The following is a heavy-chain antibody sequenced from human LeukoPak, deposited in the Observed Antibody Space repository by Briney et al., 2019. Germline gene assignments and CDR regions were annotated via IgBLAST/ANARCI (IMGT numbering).Heavy chain of an antibody. D-gene: IGHD6-6*01. CDR2: INHSGST. V-gene: IGHV4-34*01. CDR3: ARGVSSSDWFDP. CDR1: GGSFSGYY. Sequence: SETLSLTCAVYGGSFSGYYWSWIRQPPGKGLEWIGEINHSGSTNYNPSLKSRVTISVDTSKNQFSLKLSSVTAADTAVYYCARGVSSSDWFDPWGQGTLVTVSS. J-gene: IGHJ5*02.